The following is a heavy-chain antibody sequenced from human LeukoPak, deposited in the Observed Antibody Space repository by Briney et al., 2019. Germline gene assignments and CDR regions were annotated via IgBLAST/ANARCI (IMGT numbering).Heavy chain of an antibody. J-gene: IGHJ1*01. CDR3: AKDQNQLLWFGGHGDFQH. CDR2: IKPDGSEK. D-gene: IGHD3-10*01. Sequence: GGSLRLSCAASGFTFGSYWMSWVRQAPGKGLEWVANIKPDGSEKHHVDSMKGRFTISRDNAKTSLYLQMNSLRAEDTAVYYCAKDQNQLLWFGGHGDFQHWGQGTLVTVSS. V-gene: IGHV3-7*01. CDR1: GFTFGSYW.